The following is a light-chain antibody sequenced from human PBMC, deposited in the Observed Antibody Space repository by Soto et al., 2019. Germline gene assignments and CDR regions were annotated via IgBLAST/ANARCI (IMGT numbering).Light chain of an antibody. CDR3: QKYNSAPYA. CDR2: GAF. V-gene: IGKV1-27*01. J-gene: IGKJ2*01. CDR1: QGISNY. Sequence: DIQMTQSPSSLSASVGERVTITCRASQGISNYLAWYQQRPGQVPKLLIYGAFTLQSGVPSRFSGSGSGTHFTLTVSSLQPEDVATYYCQKYNSAPYAFGQGTKLEIK.